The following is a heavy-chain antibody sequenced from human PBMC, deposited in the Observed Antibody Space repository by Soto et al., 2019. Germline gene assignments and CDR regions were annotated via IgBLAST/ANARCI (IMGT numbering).Heavy chain of an antibody. CDR1: GFTFNNYA. J-gene: IGHJ5*02. Sequence: EVQLLESGGGLVQPGGSLRLSCAASGFTFNNYAMSWVRQAPGKGLEWVSAISGRGGSTYYADSVKGRFTISRDNSKNTLYLKMNSLRAEDTAIYYCANSVMTYYYDSSGSGGCDPWGQGTLVTVSS. D-gene: IGHD3-22*01. CDR2: ISGRGGST. CDR3: ANSVMTYYYDSSGSGGCDP. V-gene: IGHV3-23*01.